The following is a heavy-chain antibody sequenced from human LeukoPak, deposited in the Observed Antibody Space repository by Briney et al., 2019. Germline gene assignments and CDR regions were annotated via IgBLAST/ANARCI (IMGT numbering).Heavy chain of an antibody. CDR3: ARRRVRGVRLFDP. Sequence: SETLSLTCAVYGGSFSGYYWSWIRQPPGKGLEWIGEVNHSGSTNYNPSLKSRVTISVDTSKNQFSLKLSSVTAADTAVYYCARRRVRGVRLFDPWGQGTLVTVSS. V-gene: IGHV4-34*01. J-gene: IGHJ5*02. CDR1: GGSFSGYY. CDR2: VNHSGST. D-gene: IGHD3-10*01.